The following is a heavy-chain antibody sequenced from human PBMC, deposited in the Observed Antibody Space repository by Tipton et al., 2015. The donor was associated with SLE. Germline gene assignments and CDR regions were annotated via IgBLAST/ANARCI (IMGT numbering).Heavy chain of an antibody. CDR2: MSWDSGST. CDR3: VKDIDLWLVRVALDI. Sequence: SLRLSCAASGFKFDDYAMHWVRQGPGKGLEWVSGMSWDSGSTGYADSVKGRFTISRDNAKNSRYLQMNSLTVDDTALYYCVKDIDLWLVRVALDIRGQGTMVSVSS. CDR1: GFKFDDYA. J-gene: IGHJ3*02. V-gene: IGHV3-9*01. D-gene: IGHD5-12*01.